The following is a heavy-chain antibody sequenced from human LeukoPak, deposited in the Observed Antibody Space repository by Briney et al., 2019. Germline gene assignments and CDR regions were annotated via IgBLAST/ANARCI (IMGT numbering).Heavy chain of an antibody. V-gene: IGHV1-8*01. D-gene: IGHD6-13*01. CDR3: ARSLGIAAARYGMDV. CDR2: MNPNSGNT. Sequence: ASVKVSCKASGYTLTSYDINWVRQATGQGLEWMGWMNPNSGNTGYAQKFQGRVTMTRNTSISTAYMELSSLRSEDTAVYYCARSLGIAAARYGMDVWGQGTTVTVSS. CDR1: GYTLTSYD. J-gene: IGHJ6*02.